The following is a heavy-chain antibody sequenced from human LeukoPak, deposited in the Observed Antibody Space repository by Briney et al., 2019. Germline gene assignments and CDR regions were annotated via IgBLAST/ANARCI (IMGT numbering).Heavy chain of an antibody. V-gene: IGHV3-30-3*01. Sequence: GRSLRLSCAASGFTFSSYAMHWVRQAPGKGLEWVAVISYDGSNKYYADSVKGRFTISRDNSKNTLYLQMNSLRAEDTAVYYCAKEAGYGGYSGPLDYWGRGTLVTVSS. CDR2: ISYDGSNK. CDR3: AKEAGYGGYSGPLDY. J-gene: IGHJ4*02. CDR1: GFTFSSYA. D-gene: IGHD5-12*01.